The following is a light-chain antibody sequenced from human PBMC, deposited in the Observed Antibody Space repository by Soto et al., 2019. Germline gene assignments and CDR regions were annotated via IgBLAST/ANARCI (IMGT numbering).Light chain of an antibody. CDR2: KAS. Sequence: DIQMTQSPSTLTASVGDRVTITCRASQSINNWLAWYQQKPGKAPKLLIYKASTLKSGVPSRFSGSGSGTDFTLTISSLEPEDFAVYYCQQRISWPPRITFGQGTKVDIK. CDR1: QSINNW. CDR3: QQRISWPPRIT. V-gene: IGKV1-5*03. J-gene: IGKJ1*01.